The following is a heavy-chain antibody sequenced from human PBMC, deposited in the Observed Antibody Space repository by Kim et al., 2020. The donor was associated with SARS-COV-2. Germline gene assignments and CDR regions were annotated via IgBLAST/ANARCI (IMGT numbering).Heavy chain of an antibody. CDR1: GYTFTSYA. D-gene: IGHD6-13*01. Sequence: ASVKVSCKASGYTFTSYAMNWVRQAPGQGLEWMGWINTNTGNPTYAQGVTGRFVFSLDTSVSTAYLQISSLKAEDTAVYYCARGYSSSWYGNWFDPWGQGTLVTVSS. J-gene: IGHJ5*02. CDR3: ARGYSSSWYGNWFDP. CDR2: INTNTGNP. V-gene: IGHV7-4-1*02.